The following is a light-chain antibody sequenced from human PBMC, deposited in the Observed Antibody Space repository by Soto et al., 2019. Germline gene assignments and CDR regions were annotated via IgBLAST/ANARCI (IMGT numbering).Light chain of an antibody. J-gene: IGKJ1*01. CDR2: GAS. CDR3: QDYGSSRT. V-gene: IGKV3-20*01. CDR1: QSVSSSN. Sequence: ESVLTQSPGTLSLSPGERATLSCRASQSVSSSNLAWYQQKPGQAPRLLIYGASSRATGIPDRFSGSGSGTDFTLTISRLEPEDFAVYYCQDYGSSRTFGQGTKV.